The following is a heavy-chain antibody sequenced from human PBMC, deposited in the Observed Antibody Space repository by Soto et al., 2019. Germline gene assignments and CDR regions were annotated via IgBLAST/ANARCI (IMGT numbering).Heavy chain of an antibody. CDR3: AKESGYDFDQ. V-gene: IGHV3-30*18. CDR1: GFTFSSYG. Sequence: QVQLVESGGGVVQPGRSLRLSCEVSGFTFSSYGMHWVRQAPGKGLEWMTRRSNDGSDTKYSGSVKGRFTVTRDNSKNTLYLQSNSLRPDDTAVYYCAKESGYDFDQWGKGALVTVSS. J-gene: IGHJ5*02. D-gene: IGHD5-12*01. CDR2: RSNDGSDT.